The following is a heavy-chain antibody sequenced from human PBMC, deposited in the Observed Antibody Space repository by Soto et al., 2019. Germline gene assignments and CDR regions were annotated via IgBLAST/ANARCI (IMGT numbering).Heavy chain of an antibody. CDR3: AGSPIITITMIVVVIPGDMGWFDP. V-gene: IGHV4-39*01. D-gene: IGHD3-22*01. Sequence: QLQLQESGPGLVKPSETLSLTCTVSGGSISSSSYYWGWIRQPPGKGLEWIGSIYYSGSTYYNPSLKSRVTISVDTSKNQFSLKLSSVTAADTAVYYCAGSPIITITMIVVVIPGDMGWFDPWGQGTLVTVSS. CDR1: GGSISSSSYY. J-gene: IGHJ5*02. CDR2: IYYSGST.